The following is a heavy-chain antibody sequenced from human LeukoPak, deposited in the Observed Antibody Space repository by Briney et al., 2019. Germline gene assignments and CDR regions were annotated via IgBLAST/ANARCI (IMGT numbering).Heavy chain of an antibody. Sequence: SETLSLTCTVSGGSISGSAYYWGWIRQPPGKGLEWIGSIYYTGSMYYNPSSGTTYYNPSLESRVTISVDTSKNQFSLKLSPVTAADTAVYYCARAHYYDKRTWKVWGQGTMVTVSS. V-gene: IGHV4-39*07. J-gene: IGHJ3*01. D-gene: IGHD3-22*01. CDR2: IYYTGSMYYNPSSGTT. CDR3: ARAHYYDKRTWKV. CDR1: GGSISGSAYY.